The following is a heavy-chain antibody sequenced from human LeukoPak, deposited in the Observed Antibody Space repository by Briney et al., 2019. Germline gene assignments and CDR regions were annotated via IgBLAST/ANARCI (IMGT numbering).Heavy chain of an antibody. CDR1: GYSFTSYW. CDR3: ASQTGYSSSRDAFDI. J-gene: IGHJ3*02. D-gene: IGHD6-13*01. CDR2: TYPGDSDT. Sequence: GGSLKTSCKGSGYSFTSYWIGWVRQMPGKGLGWMGITYPGDSDTRYSPSFQGPVTISADKSISTAYLQWRSPTTSHTASYYCASQTGYSSSRDAFDIWGQGTMVTVSS. V-gene: IGHV5-51*01.